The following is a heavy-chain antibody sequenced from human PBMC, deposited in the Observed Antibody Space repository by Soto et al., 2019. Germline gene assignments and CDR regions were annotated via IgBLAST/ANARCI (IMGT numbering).Heavy chain of an antibody. V-gene: IGHV5-51*01. J-gene: IGHJ6*02. CDR3: ASLGESCSGGSCYYYYYGMDV. Sequence: GESLKISCKGSGYSFTSYWIGWVRQMPGKGLEWMGIIYPGDSDTRYSPSFQGQVTISADKSISTAYLQWSSLKASDAAMYYCASLGESCSGGSCYYYYYGMDVWGQGTTVTVSS. CDR1: GYSFTSYW. CDR2: IYPGDSDT. D-gene: IGHD2-15*01.